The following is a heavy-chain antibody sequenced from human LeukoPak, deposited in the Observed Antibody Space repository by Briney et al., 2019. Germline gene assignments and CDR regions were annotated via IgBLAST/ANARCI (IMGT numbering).Heavy chain of an antibody. CDR2: IYSSGST. V-gene: IGHV4-39*01. J-gene: IGHJ6*02. Sequence: SETLSLTCTVSGGSISSGTYYWGWIRQSPGKGLEWVGSIYSSGSTYSSPSLKSRVTISVDTSKNQFSLKLSSVTAADTAVYYCAIVVAAGTGDYYYGMDVWGQGTTVTVSS. CDR3: AIVVAAGTGDYYYGMDV. CDR1: GGSISSGTYY. D-gene: IGHD6-13*01.